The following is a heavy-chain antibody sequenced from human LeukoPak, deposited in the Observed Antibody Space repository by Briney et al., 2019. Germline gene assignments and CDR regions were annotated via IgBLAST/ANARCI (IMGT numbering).Heavy chain of an antibody. CDR1: GFPFSSYS. J-gene: IGHJ1*01. V-gene: IGHV3-7*01. CDR2: INPDGRDT. D-gene: IGHD7-27*01. CDR3: TSWGATTAEYFQR. Sequence: GGSLRLSCAASGFPFSSYSMTWVRQAPGKGLEWVAHINPDGRDTYYVDSVKGRFTISRDNAQNSMYLQMNSLRVEDTAVYYCTSWGATTAEYFQRWGQGTLVTVSS.